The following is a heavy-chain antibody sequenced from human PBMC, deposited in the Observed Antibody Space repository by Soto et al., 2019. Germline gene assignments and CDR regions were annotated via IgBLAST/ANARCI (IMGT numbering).Heavy chain of an antibody. CDR3: ARAALRYCSGGSCYPGAFDI. Sequence: ASVKVSCKASGYTFTSYGISWVRQAPGQGLEWMGWISAYNGNTNYAQKLQGRVTMTTDTSTSTAYMELRSLRSDDTAVYYCARAALRYCSGGSCYPGAFDIWGQGTMVTVSS. CDR2: ISAYNGNT. D-gene: IGHD2-15*01. V-gene: IGHV1-18*01. CDR1: GYTFTSYG. J-gene: IGHJ3*02.